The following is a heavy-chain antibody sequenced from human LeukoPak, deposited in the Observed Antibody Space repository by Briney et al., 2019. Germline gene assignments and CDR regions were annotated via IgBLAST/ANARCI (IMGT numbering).Heavy chain of an antibody. CDR2: INAYNGNT. D-gene: IGHD6-13*01. CDR1: GYTFTSYI. CDR3: ARDRHIAAAVYYYYMDV. V-gene: IGHV1-18*01. J-gene: IGHJ6*03. Sequence: GASVKGSCKASGYTFTSYIISWVRQAPGQGLEWMGWINAYNGNTDYAQRGQGRVTMTTDTSTSTAYMELRSLRSDDTAVYYCARDRHIAAAVYYYYMDVWGKGTPVTVSS.